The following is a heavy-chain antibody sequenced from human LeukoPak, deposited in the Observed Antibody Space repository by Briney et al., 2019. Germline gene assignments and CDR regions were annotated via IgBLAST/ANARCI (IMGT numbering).Heavy chain of an antibody. Sequence: ASVTVSCTASGGTFSSYAISWVRQAPGQGLEWMGGIIPIFGTANYAQKLQGRVTMTTDTSTSTAYMELRSLRSDDTAVYYCARERRETTVINYYYYGMDVWGQGTTVTVSS. J-gene: IGHJ6*02. CDR1: GGTFSSYA. V-gene: IGHV1-69*05. D-gene: IGHD4-17*01. CDR2: IIPIFGTA. CDR3: ARERRETTVINYYYYGMDV.